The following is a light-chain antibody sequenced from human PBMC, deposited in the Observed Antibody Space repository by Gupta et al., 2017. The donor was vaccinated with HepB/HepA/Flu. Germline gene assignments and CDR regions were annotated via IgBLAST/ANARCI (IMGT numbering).Light chain of an antibody. CDR2: AAS. J-gene: IGKJ2*01. V-gene: IGKV1-6*01. Sequence: ASEITHSPPSLSASVGDRLTITCRTSHAIRKDLGWYQQQTGKAPNLLIYAASRAQTGVPSRFSGSGSDTDFTLTISSLQPEDFATYYCLQYYGSPCTFGQGTKLEIK. CDR1: HAIRKD. CDR3: LQYYGSPCT.